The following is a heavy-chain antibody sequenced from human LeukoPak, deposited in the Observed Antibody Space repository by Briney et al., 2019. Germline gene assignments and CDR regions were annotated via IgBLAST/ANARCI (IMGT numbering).Heavy chain of an antibody. J-gene: IGHJ4*02. V-gene: IGHV3-23*01. CDR3: AKDRYDSSGFDY. CDR1: GFTFSSYA. CDR2: ISGSGGST. D-gene: IGHD3-22*01. Sequence: GGSLRLSCAASGFTFSSYAMSWVRQAPGKGLEWVSTISGSGGSTYYADSVKGRFTISRDNPKNTLYLQMNSLRAEDTAVYYCAKDRYDSSGFDYWGQGTLVTVSS.